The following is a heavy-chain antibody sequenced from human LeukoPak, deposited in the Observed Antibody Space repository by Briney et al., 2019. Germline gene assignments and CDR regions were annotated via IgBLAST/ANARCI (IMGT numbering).Heavy chain of an antibody. D-gene: IGHD3-16*01. CDR3: ARNDYNFDY. V-gene: IGHV3-48*03. CDR1: GFTFSSYE. CDR2: ISSSGSTI. Sequence: GGSLRLSCAASGFTFSSYEMNWVRQAPGKGLEWVSYISSSGSTIYYADTVQGRFTISRDNAKNSLYLQMSSLRAEDTAVYYCARNDYNFDYWGQGTLVTVSS. J-gene: IGHJ4*02.